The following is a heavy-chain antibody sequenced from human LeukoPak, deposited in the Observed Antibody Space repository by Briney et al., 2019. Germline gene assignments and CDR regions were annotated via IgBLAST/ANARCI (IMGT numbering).Heavy chain of an antibody. D-gene: IGHD2-15*01. CDR3: ARENVNIVVVVAATRENWFDP. J-gene: IGHJ5*02. CDR2: IIPIFGTA. CDR1: GGTFSSYA. V-gene: IGHV1-69*06. Sequence: SVKVSCKASGGTFSSYAISWVRQAPGQGLEWMGGIIPIFGTANYAQKFQGRVTITADKSTSTAYMELSSLRSEDTAVYYCARENVNIVVVVAATRENWFDPWGQGTLVTVSS.